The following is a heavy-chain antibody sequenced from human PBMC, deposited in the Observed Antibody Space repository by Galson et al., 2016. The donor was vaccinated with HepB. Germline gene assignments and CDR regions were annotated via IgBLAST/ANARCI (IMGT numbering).Heavy chain of an antibody. CDR2: INRAGSEA. CDR3: TRGNLVGY. V-gene: IGHV3-7*01. CDR1: GFTFTSYS. Sequence: SLRLSCAASGFTFTSYSMTWVRQAPGKGLEWVGNINRAGSEANYVDSVKGRFTISKDNAKNSLFLQMNSLRVGDTAVYYCTRGNLVGYWGQGTLVIVSS. J-gene: IGHJ4*02. D-gene: IGHD2-8*02.